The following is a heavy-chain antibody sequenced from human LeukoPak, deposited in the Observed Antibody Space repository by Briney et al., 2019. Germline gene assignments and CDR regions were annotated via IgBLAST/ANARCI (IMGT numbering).Heavy chain of an antibody. CDR1: GGSISSSSYY. D-gene: IGHD5-18*01. J-gene: IGHJ5*02. V-gene: IGHV4-39*07. CDR3: ARDLVDTAMVDLNWFDP. Sequence: SETPSLTCTVSGGSISSSSYYWGWIRQPPGKGLEWIGSIYYSGSTYYNPSLRSRVTISVDTSKNQFSLKLSSVTAADTAVYYCARDLVDTAMVDLNWFDPWGQGTLVTVSS. CDR2: IYYSGST.